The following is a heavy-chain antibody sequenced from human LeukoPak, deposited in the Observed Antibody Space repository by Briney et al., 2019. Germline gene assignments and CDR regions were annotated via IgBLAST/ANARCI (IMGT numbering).Heavy chain of an antibody. CDR1: GFTFNSYA. J-gene: IGHJ4*02. Sequence: PGGSLRLPCAASGFTFNSYAMSWVRQAPGKGLECVSGISGSGGRTDYADSVKGRFTISRDNSKNTLYLQMNSLRAEDTAVYYCARSRGSSGYLDGYWGQGTLVTVSS. CDR2: ISGSGGRT. CDR3: ARSRGSSGYLDGY. V-gene: IGHV3-23*01. D-gene: IGHD3-22*01.